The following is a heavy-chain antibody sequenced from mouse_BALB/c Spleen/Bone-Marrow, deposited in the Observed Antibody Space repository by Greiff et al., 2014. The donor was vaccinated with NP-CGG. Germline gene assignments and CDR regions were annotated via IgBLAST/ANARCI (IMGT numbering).Heavy chain of an antibody. Sequence: VQLQQSGSVLVRPGASVKLSCKASGYTFTSSWMHWAKQRPGQGLEWIGEIHPNSGNTNYNEKFKGKAILTVDTSSSTAYVDLSSLTSEDSAVYYCANYYGSSSYWGQGTTLTVSS. J-gene: IGHJ2*01. CDR3: ANYYGSSSY. V-gene: IGHV1S130*01. D-gene: IGHD1-1*01. CDR2: IHPNSGNT. CDR1: GYTFTSSW.